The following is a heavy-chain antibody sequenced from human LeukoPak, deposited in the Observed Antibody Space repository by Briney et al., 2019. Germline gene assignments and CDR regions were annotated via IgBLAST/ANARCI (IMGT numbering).Heavy chain of an antibody. J-gene: IGHJ4*02. D-gene: IGHD1-7*01. CDR2: ISSTSSYI. V-gene: IGHV3-21*01. CDR3: ARDAGITGTTVLDY. CDR1: GFTFNTYS. Sequence: GGSLRLSCAASGFTFNTYSMDWVRQAPGKGLEWVSSISSTSSYIYYADSVKGRFTISRDNAKSSLYLQMNSLRAEDTAVYYCARDAGITGTTVLDYWGQGTLVTVSA.